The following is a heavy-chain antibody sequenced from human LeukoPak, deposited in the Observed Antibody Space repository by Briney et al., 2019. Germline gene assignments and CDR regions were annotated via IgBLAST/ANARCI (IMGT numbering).Heavy chain of an antibody. J-gene: IGHJ4*02. V-gene: IGHV3-33*01. CDR2: IWYDGSNK. CDR1: GFTFSSYG. D-gene: IGHD5-12*01. CDR3: ARDPNVGYGSGYFDY. Sequence: PGGSLRLSCAASGFTFSSYGMHWVRQAPGKGLEWVAVIWYDGSNKYYADSVKGRFTISRDNSKNTLYLQMNSLRAEDTAVYYCARDPNVGYGSGYFDYWGQGTLVTVSS.